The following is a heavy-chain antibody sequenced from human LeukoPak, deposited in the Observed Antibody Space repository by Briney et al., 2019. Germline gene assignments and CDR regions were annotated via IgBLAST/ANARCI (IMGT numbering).Heavy chain of an antibody. Sequence: GGSLRLSCAASGFTFSSYWMSWVRQAPGKGLEWVANIKQDGSEKYYVDSVKGRFTISRDNAKNSLFLQMNSLRAEDTAVYDCTCRELPYSSSWYGDYWGQGSLVTVSS. V-gene: IGHV3-7*01. CDR2: IKQDGSEK. J-gene: IGHJ4*02. D-gene: IGHD6-13*01. CDR3: TCRELPYSSSWYGDY. CDR1: GFTFSSYW.